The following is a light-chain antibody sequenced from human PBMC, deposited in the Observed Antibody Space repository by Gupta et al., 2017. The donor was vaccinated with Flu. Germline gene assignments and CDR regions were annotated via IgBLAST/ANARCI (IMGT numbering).Light chain of an antibody. CDR2: GEN. Sequence: SSELTQDPAVSVALGQTVRITCQGDSLRSYSASWYQQRPGQAPLFVIYGENNRPSGIPDRSSGSRSGNTASLTITGAQAEDEADYYCHSRGTSGDHLVFGGGTKLTVL. CDR1: SLRSYS. J-gene: IGLJ2*01. V-gene: IGLV3-19*01. CDR3: HSRGTSGDHLV.